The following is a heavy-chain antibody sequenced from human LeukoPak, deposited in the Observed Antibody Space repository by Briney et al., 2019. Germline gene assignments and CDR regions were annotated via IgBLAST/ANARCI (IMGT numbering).Heavy chain of an antibody. Sequence: GGSLRLSCAASGFTVSSNYMSWLRQAPGKGLEWVSVINSGGSTYYADSVKGRFTISRDKSKNTLFLQMNSLRAEDTAVYYCTKGDITMIPDWGQGTLVTVSS. D-gene: IGHD3-22*01. V-gene: IGHV3-53*01. CDR3: TKGDITMIPD. CDR2: INSGGST. J-gene: IGHJ4*02. CDR1: GFTVSSNY.